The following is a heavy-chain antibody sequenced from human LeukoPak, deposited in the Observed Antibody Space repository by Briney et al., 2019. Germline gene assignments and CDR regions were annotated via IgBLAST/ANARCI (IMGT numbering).Heavy chain of an antibody. J-gene: IGHJ3*02. Sequence: SETLPCVACVCSFSSYGIHWVRLAPGTGLEWVAFIRQDASNRYYADYVKGRFTISRDNSKNTLYLQMNSLRAEDTAVYYCAKDAMTTVTTYAFDIWGQGTMVTVSS. D-gene: IGHD4-17*01. CDR1: VCSFSSYG. CDR3: AKDAMTTVTTYAFDI. CDR2: IRQDASNR. V-gene: IGHV3-30*02.